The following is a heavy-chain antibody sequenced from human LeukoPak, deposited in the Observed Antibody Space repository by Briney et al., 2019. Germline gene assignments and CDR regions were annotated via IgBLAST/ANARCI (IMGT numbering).Heavy chain of an antibody. CDR2: ISGSGGST. V-gene: IGHV3-23*01. CDR3: AKQSPFTMVRGAVDY. D-gene: IGHD3-10*01. CDR1: GFTFSSYA. J-gene: IGHJ4*02. Sequence: GGSLRLSCAAPGFTFSSYAMSWVRQAPGKGLEWVSAISGSGGSTYYADSVKGRFTISRDNSKNTLYLQMNSLRAEDTAVYYCAKQSPFTMVRGAVDYWGQGTLVTVSS.